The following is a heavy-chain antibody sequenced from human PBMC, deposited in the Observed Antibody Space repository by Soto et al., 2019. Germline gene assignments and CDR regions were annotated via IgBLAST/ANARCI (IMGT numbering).Heavy chain of an antibody. J-gene: IGHJ4*02. CDR2: IYYSGST. Sequence: SETLSLTCTVSGGSISSYYWSWIRQPPGKGLEWIGYIYYSGSTNYNPSLKSRVTISVDTSKNQFSLKLSSVTAADTAVYYCARHSMMGGYCSGGSCYAPLDYWGQGTLVTVSS. CDR3: ARHSMMGGYCSGGSCYAPLDY. D-gene: IGHD2-15*01. V-gene: IGHV4-59*08. CDR1: GGSISSYY.